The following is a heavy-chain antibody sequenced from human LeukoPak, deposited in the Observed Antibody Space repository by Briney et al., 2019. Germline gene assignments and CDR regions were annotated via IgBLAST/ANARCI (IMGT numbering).Heavy chain of an antibody. V-gene: IGHV1-2*02. D-gene: IGHD3-22*01. CDR1: GYTFTSYY. J-gene: IGHJ4*02. Sequence: ASVKVSCKASGYTFTSYYMHWVRQAPGQGLEWMGWINPNSGDTDSAQEFQGRVTMTSDTSITSAYMELTRLTSDDTAVYYCARSNTSGYYPPTLRYWGQGTLVTVSS. CDR3: ARSNTSGYYPPTLRY. CDR2: INPNSGDT.